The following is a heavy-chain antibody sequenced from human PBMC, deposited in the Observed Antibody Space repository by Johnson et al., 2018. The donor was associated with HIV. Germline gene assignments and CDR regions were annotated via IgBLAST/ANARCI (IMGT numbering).Heavy chain of an antibody. J-gene: IGHJ3*02. CDR3: STGDIVVVAGAMLLPLHDAFDI. Sequence: VQLVESGGGLVQPGGSLRLSCVASGFTFSSFAMGWVRQAPGKGLEWVSAISGSGGSTYYADSVKGRFTISRDNSKNMLYLQMNSLKIEDTAVYYCSTGDIVVVAGAMLLPLHDAFDIWGQGTMVTVSS. CDR2: ISGSGGST. D-gene: IGHD2-15*01. V-gene: IGHV3-23*04. CDR1: GFTFSSFA.